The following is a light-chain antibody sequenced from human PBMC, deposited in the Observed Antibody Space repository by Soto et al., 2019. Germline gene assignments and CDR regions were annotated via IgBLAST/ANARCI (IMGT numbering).Light chain of an antibody. J-gene: IGLJ3*02. Sequence: QSALTQPASVSGSPGQSITISCTGTSSDVGGYKYVSWYQQYPGKAPKLMIFEVSNRPSGVSNRFSGSKSGNTASLTISGLQAEDEADYYCSSYKSSSTWVFGGGTKVTVL. CDR1: SSDVGGYKY. CDR2: EVS. V-gene: IGLV2-14*01. CDR3: SSYKSSSTWV.